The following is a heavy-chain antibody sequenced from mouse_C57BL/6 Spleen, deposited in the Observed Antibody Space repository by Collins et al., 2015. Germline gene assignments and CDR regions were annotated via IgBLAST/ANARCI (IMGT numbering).Heavy chain of an antibody. CDR3: ARPYYYGSYYYAMDY. Sequence: QVQLQQPGTELVKPGASVKLSCKASDYTFTSYWMHWVKQRPGQGLEWIGNINPSNGGTNYNEKFKSKATLTVDKSSSTAYMQLSSLTSEDSAVYYCARPYYYGSYYYAMDYWGQGTSVTVSS. V-gene: IGHV1-53*01. D-gene: IGHD1-1*01. CDR1: DYTFTSYW. J-gene: IGHJ4*01. CDR2: INPSNGGT.